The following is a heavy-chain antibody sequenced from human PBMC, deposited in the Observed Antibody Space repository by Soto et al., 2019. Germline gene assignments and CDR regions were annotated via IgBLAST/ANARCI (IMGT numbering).Heavy chain of an antibody. CDR2: IYYSGST. D-gene: IGHD2-21*02. J-gene: IGHJ4*02. CDR1: GGSISSGGYY. V-gene: IGHV4-31*03. CDR3: ARSGAYCGGDCYSSQIPFDY. Sequence: QVQLQESGPGLVKPSQTLSLTCTVSGGSISSGGYYWSWIRQHPGKGLEWIGYIYYSGSTYYNPSLKSRVTISVDTSKNQFSLKLGSVTAADTAVYYCARSGAYCGGDCYSSQIPFDYWGQGTLVTVSS.